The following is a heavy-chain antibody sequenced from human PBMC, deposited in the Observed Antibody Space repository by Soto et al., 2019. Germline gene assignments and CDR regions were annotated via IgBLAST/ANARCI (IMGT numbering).Heavy chain of an antibody. V-gene: IGHV3-21*01. CDR1: GFTFSSYS. CDR2: ISSSSSYI. J-gene: IGHJ3*02. D-gene: IGHD3-10*01. CDR3: ARGHLLGVRGVIINGAFDI. Sequence: GGSLRLSCAASGFTFSSYSMNWVRQAPGKGLEWVSSISSSSSYIYYADSVKGRFTISRDNAKNSLYLQMNSLRAEDTAVYYCARGHLLGVRGVIINGAFDIWGQGTMVTVSS.